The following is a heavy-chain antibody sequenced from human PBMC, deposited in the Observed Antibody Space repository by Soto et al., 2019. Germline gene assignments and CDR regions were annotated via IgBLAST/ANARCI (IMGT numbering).Heavy chain of an antibody. CDR2: INAGNGNT. Sequence: ASVKVSCKASGYTFTSYAMHWVRQAPGQRLEWMGWINAGNGNTKYSQKFQGRVTITRDTSASTAYMELSSLRSEDTAVYYCARDFTPTPFYYHYYGMDVWGQGTTVTVSS. D-gene: IGHD2-15*01. J-gene: IGHJ6*02. V-gene: IGHV1-3*01. CDR3: ARDFTPTPFYYHYYGMDV. CDR1: GYTFTSYA.